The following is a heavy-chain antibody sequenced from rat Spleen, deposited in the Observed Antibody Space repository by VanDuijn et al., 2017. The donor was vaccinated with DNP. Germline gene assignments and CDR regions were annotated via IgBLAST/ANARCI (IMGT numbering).Heavy chain of an antibody. Sequence: EVQLVESGGGLVQPGRSLKLSCAASGFTFSDYYMAWVRQAPTKGLEWVAYISEDGGRTSYRDSVKGRFTISRDNAKSSLYLQMDSLRSEDTATYYCTTSTITIAALYAVDAWGQGTSVTVSS. CDR1: GFTFSDYY. CDR3: TTSTITIAALYAVDA. D-gene: IGHD1-2*01. CDR2: ISEDGGRT. V-gene: IGHV5-20*01. J-gene: IGHJ4*01.